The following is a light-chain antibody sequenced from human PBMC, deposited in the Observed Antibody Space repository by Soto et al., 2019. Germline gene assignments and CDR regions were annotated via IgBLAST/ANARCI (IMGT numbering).Light chain of an antibody. Sequence: QSVLTQPASVSGSPGQSITISCTGTSSDVGSYNLVSWYQRHPGKAPKLMIYEVSKRPSGVSNRFSGSKSGNTASLTISGLQAVSVAVYYCCSYAGTSTFYVFGTGTKVPVL. CDR1: SSDVGSYNL. V-gene: IGLV2-23*02. CDR3: CSYAGTSTFYV. CDR2: EVS. J-gene: IGLJ1*01.